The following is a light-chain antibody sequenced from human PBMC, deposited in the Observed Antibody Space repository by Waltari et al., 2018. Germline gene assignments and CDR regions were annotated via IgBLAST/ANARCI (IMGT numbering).Light chain of an antibody. J-gene: IGKJ3*01. Sequence: DIQMTQSPSSLSASVGDRVIISCRASQNINNYLNWYQQKPGKAPKLLIYAASSLQSGVPSRFSGVGSGTDFTLTITTLQPKDFATYYGQQSYSSPITFGPGTKVDVK. CDR2: AAS. V-gene: IGKV1-39*01. CDR3: QQSYSSPIT. CDR1: QNINNY.